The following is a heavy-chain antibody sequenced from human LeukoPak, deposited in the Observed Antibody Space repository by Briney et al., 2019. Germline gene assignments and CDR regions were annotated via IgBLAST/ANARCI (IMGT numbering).Heavy chain of an antibody. CDR3: AKDADIVVVPAAPDY. CDR2: ISGSGGST. V-gene: IGHV3-23*01. J-gene: IGHJ4*02. CDR1: GFTFSSYG. Sequence: TGGSLRLSCAASGFTFSSYGMSWVRQAPGKGLEWVSAISGSGGSTYYADSVKGRFTISRDNSKNTLYLQMNSLRAEDTAVYYCAKDADIVVVPAAPDYWGQGTLVTVSS. D-gene: IGHD2-2*01.